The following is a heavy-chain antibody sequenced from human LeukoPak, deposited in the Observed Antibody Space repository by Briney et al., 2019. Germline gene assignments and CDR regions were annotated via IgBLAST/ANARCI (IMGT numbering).Heavy chain of an antibody. J-gene: IGHJ4*02. CDR1: GGSISSAGYY. CDR3: ARGLSSSPFYFHY. CDR2: IYHSGSS. Sequence: SETLSLTCTVSGGSISSAGYYWSWIRQPPGKGLEWIGYIYHSGSSYYNPSLKSRVTISVDRSNNQFYLKVNSMTAADTAVYYCARGLSSSPFYFHYWGQGTLVTVSS. V-gene: IGHV4-30-2*01. D-gene: IGHD6-6*01.